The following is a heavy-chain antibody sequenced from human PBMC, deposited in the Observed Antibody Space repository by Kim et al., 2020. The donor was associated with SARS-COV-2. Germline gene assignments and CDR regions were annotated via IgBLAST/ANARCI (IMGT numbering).Heavy chain of an antibody. V-gene: IGHV4-39*01. J-gene: IGHJ4*02. Sequence: SETLSLTCTVSGGSISSSSYYWGWIRQPPGKGLEWIGSIYYSGSTYYNPSLKSRVTISVDTSKNQFSLKLSSVTAADTAVYYCARIWDGGTENPTFDYWGQGTLVTVSS. D-gene: IGHD2-15*01. CDR3: ARIWDGGTENPTFDY. CDR2: IYYSGST. CDR1: GGSISSSSYY.